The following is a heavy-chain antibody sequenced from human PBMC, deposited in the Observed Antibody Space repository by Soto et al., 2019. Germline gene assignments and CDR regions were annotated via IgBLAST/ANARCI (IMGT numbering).Heavy chain of an antibody. J-gene: IGHJ6*02. CDR1: GFTFSSYA. D-gene: IGHD2-2*01. Sequence: VGSLRLSCAASGFTFSSYAMSWVRQAPGKGLEWVSAISGSGGSTYYADSVKGRFTISRDNSKNTLYLQMNSLRAEDTAVYYCAKDLPPIVVVPAASMDVCGQRTTVTVSS. V-gene: IGHV3-23*01. CDR3: AKDLPPIVVVPAASMDV. CDR2: ISGSGGST.